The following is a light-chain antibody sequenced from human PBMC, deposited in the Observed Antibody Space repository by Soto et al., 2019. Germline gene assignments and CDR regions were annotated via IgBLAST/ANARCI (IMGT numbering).Light chain of an antibody. V-gene: IGKV1-12*01. J-gene: IGKJ1*01. CDR3: QQSYSTPWT. CDR2: TAS. CDR1: QSISTC. Sequence: DIHMTQSPASVSSSVGDRVTITCRASQSISTCLAWYQQKPGTAPNLLIFTASYLQSGVPSRFSGSGSGTDFTLTISSLQPEDFATYYCQQSYSTPWTFGQGTKVDIK.